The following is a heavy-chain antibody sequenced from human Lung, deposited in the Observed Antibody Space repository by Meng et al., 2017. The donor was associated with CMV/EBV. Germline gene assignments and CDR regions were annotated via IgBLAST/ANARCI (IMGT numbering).Heavy chain of an antibody. CDR2: IWPGDSDT. CDR1: GYRFSDHW. D-gene: IGHD2-2*01. J-gene: IGHJ3*01. V-gene: IGHV5-51*01. CDR3: ATTFVVPASLYAFDV. Sequence: KVSCKGSGYRFSDHWIGWVRQMPGKGLEWMGIIWPGDSDTRYSPSFQGQVTISADKSISTAYLQWTSLKASDTAMYYCATTFVVPASLYAFDVWGQGTLVTGSS.